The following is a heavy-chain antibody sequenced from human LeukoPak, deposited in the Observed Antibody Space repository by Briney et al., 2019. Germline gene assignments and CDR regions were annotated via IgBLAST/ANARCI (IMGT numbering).Heavy chain of an antibody. V-gene: IGHV1-2*02. J-gene: IGHJ5*02. CDR1: GYTFTGYY. CDR2: INPNSGGT. D-gene: IGHD3-10*01. Sequence: GASVKVSCKASGYTFTGYYMHWVRQAPGQGLEWMGWINPNSGGTNYAQKFQGRVTMTRDTSISTAYMELSRLRSDDTAAYYCARASSDYYGSGMEGWFDPWGQGTLVTVSS. CDR3: ARASSDYYGSGMEGWFDP.